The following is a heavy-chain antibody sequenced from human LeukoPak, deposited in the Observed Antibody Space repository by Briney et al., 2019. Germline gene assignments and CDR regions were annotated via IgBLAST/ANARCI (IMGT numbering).Heavy chain of an antibody. D-gene: IGHD4-17*01. CDR1: GGSISSGDYY. CDR3: ARATTLDPLLTVTPGEFDY. Sequence: PSETLSLTCTVSGGSISSGDYYRSWIRQPPGKGLEWIGYIYYSGSTYYNPSLKSRVTISVDTSKNQFSLKLSSVTAADTAVYYCARATTLDPLLTVTPGEFDYWGQGTLVTVSS. V-gene: IGHV4-30-4*01. CDR2: IYYSGST. J-gene: IGHJ4*02.